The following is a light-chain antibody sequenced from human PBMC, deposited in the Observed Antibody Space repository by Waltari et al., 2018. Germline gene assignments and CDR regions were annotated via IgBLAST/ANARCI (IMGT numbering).Light chain of an antibody. V-gene: IGKV1-39*01. J-gene: IGKJ2*01. Sequence: DIQMAQSPSSLSASVGDRVTITCRSSQTISTYVNWYQQKPGKAPQLLIYGASSLHTGVPPRFSGSGSGTDFSLTITSLQPEDFATYYCQQSIRTPYTFGPGTKLEIK. CDR3: QQSIRTPYT. CDR2: GAS. CDR1: QTISTY.